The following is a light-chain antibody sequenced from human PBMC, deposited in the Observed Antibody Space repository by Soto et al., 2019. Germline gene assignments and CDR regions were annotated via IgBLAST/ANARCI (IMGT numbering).Light chain of an antibody. V-gene: IGLV2-23*02. CDR3: CSYAGSRVYV. CDR2: DVN. J-gene: IGLJ1*01. Sequence: QPASVSGSPGQSITISCTGTSSDVGSYNRVSWYQHHPGKAPKLMIYDVNKWPSEVSNRFSGSESGNTASLTISGLQAEDEADYYCCSYAGSRVYVFGTGTKLTVL. CDR1: SSDVGSYNR.